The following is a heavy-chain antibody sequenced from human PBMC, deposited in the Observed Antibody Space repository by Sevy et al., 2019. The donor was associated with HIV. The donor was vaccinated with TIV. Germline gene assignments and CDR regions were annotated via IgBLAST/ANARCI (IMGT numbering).Heavy chain of an antibody. D-gene: IGHD3-10*01. CDR2: IYYSGST. CDR1: GGSISSSSYY. Sequence: SETLSLTCTVSGGSISSSSYYWGWIRQPPGKGLEWIGSIYYSGSTYYNPSLKRRVTISVDTSKNQFSLKLSSVTAADTAVYYCARHEMTMVRGVIGHFDYWGQGTLVTVSS. CDR3: ARHEMTMVRGVIGHFDY. J-gene: IGHJ4*02. V-gene: IGHV4-39*01.